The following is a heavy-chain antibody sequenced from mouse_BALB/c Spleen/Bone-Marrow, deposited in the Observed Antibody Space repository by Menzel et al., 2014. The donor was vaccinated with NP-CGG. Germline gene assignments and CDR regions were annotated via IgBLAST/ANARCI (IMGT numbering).Heavy chain of an antibody. V-gene: IGHV14-3*02. CDR1: GFNIKDTY. Sequence: EVQRVESGAELVKPGASVKLSCTASGFNIKDTYMHWVKQRPEQGLEWLGRIDPANGNTIYDPKFPGKASITADTSSNTAYLQLSSLTSEDTAVYYCTRWVYYGSSYFDYWGQGTTLTVSS. D-gene: IGHD1-1*01. J-gene: IGHJ2*01. CDR2: IDPANGNT. CDR3: TRWVYYGSSYFDY.